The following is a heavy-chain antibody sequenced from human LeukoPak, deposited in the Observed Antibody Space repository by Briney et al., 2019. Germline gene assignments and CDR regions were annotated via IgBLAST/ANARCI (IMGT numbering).Heavy chain of an antibody. J-gene: IGHJ4*02. CDR3: VRDLGGRSGH. D-gene: IGHD1-26*01. CDR2: INEDGSTT. V-gene: IGHV3-74*01. CDR1: GFTFSDCY. Sequence: GGSLRLSCSASGFTFSDCYMHWVRQALGKGLVWVSRINEDGSTTSYADSVKGRSTIFRDNAKNTLYLQMNSLRAEDTAVYYCVRDLGGRSGHWGQGTLVTVSS.